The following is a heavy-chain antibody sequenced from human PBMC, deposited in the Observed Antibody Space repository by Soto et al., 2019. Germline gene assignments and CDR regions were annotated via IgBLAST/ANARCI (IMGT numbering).Heavy chain of an antibody. V-gene: IGHV1-18*01. CDR2: ISAYNGNT. CDR1: GYTFTSYG. J-gene: IGHJ6*02. D-gene: IGHD6-19*01. CDR3: ARERRIAVAGRFYYYGMDV. Sequence: GASVKVSCKASGYTFTSYGISWVRQAPGQGLEWMGWISAYNGNTNYAQKLQGRVTMTTDTSTSTAYMELRSLRSDDTAVYYCARERRIAVAGRFYYYGMDVWGQGTTVTSP.